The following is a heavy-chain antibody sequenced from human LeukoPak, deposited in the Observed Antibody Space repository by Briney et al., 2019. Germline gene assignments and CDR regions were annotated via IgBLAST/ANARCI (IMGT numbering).Heavy chain of an antibody. V-gene: IGHV3-7*03. CDR2: INHNGNVN. D-gene: IGHD5-24*01. CDR1: GFTFSSYW. Sequence: GGSLRLSCAASGFTFSSYWMNWARQAPGKGLEWVASINHNGNVNYYVDSVKGRFTISRDNSKNTLYLQMTSLRAEDTAVYYCARDKGDDEGSKFDFWGQGTLVTVSS. J-gene: IGHJ4*02. CDR3: ARDKGDDEGSKFDF.